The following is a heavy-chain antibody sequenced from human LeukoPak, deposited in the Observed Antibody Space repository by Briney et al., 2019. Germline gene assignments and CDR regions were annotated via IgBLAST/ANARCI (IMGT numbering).Heavy chain of an antibody. Sequence: SETLSLTCTVSGGSISSYYWSWIRQPPGKGLEWIGYIYYSGSTNYNPSPKSRVTISVDTSKNQFSLKLSSVTAADTAVYYCVREILYCSGGSCYRGPFDNWGQGTLVTVSA. V-gene: IGHV4-59*12. D-gene: IGHD2-15*01. CDR1: GGSISSYY. J-gene: IGHJ4*02. CDR3: VREILYCSGGSCYRGPFDN. CDR2: IYYSGST.